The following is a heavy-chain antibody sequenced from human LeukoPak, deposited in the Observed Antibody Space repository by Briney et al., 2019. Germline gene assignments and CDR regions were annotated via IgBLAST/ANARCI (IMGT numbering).Heavy chain of an antibody. J-gene: IGHJ3*02. V-gene: IGHV1-18*01. CDR2: ISAYNGNT. Sequence: ASVKVSCKASGYTFTSYAMHWVRQAPGQRLEWMGWISAYNGNTNYAQKLQGRVTMTTDTSTSTAYMELRSLRSDDTAVYYCARDSPYGGNTDAFDIWGQGTMVTVSS. D-gene: IGHD4-23*01. CDR1: GYTFTSYA. CDR3: ARDSPYGGNTDAFDI.